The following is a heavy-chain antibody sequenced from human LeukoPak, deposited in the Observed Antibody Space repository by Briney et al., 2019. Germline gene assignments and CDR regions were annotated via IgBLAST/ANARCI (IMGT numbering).Heavy chain of an antibody. CDR2: IYYSGST. D-gene: IGHD6-13*01. J-gene: IGHJ5*02. V-gene: IGHV4-59*01. Sequence: SETLSLTCTVSGGSISSNYWSWIRQPPGKGLEWIGYIYYSGSTNYNPSLKSRVTISVDTSKNQFSLKLSSVTAADTAVYYCARDSGYSSSVDPWGQGTLVTVSS. CDR3: ARDSGYSSSVDP. CDR1: GGSISSNY.